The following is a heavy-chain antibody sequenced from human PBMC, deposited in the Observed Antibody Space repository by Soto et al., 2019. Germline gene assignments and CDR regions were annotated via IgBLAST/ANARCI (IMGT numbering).Heavy chain of an antibody. CDR3: ARLDYGDSGF. J-gene: IGHJ4*02. CDR2: VYNSGNT. V-gene: IGHV4-59*01. Sequence: TSETLSLTCTVSGGSIDTYYCSWFRQPPGKGLEWIGHVYNSGNTEYNPSLKSRVTISIDTSRSQFSLKLNSVTAADTAVYYCARLDYGDSGFWGQGTLVTVSS. D-gene: IGHD3-10*01. CDR1: GGSIDTYY.